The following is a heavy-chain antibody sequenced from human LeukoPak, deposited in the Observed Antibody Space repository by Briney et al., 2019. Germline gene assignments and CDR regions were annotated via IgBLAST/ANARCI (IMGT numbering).Heavy chain of an antibody. V-gene: IGHV3-33*01. CDR3: ATVRSCSGGNCYYLDY. CDR2: IWYDGSNK. J-gene: IGHJ4*02. Sequence: GGPLRLSCAASGFTFSNYGMYWVRQAPGKGLEWVAVIWYDGSNKYYADSVKGRFTISRDSSKNTLYLQMNSLRAEDTAAYYCATVRSCSGGNCYYLDYWGQGTLVTVSS. D-gene: IGHD2-15*01. CDR1: GFTFSNYG.